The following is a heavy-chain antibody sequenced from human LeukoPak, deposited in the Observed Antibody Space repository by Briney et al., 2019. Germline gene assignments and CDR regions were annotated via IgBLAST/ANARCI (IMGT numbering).Heavy chain of an antibody. J-gene: IGHJ4*02. CDR2: IKQDGSEK. D-gene: IGHD6-13*01. CDR3: ASRIAAAMFFDY. CDR1: GFTFSRYW. Sequence: GGSLRLSCAASGFTFSRYWMSWARQAPGKGLEWVANIKQDGSEKYYVDSVKGRFTISRDNAKNSLYLQMNSLRAEDTAVYYCASRIAAAMFFDYWGQGTLVTVSS. V-gene: IGHV3-7*02.